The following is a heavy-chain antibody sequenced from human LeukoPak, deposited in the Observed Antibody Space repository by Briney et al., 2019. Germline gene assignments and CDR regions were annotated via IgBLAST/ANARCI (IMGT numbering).Heavy chain of an antibody. CDR1: GGSISSSNW. CDR3: ARERLAVGARAGDAFDV. J-gene: IGHJ3*01. D-gene: IGHD1-26*01. V-gene: IGHV4-4*02. Sequence: SGTLSLTCAVSGGSISSSNWWSWIRQPPGKGLEWIGEIYHSGSTNYNPSLKSRVTISVDTSKNQFSLKLSSVTAADTAVYYCARERLAVGARAGDAFDVWGQGTMVTVSS. CDR2: IYHSGST.